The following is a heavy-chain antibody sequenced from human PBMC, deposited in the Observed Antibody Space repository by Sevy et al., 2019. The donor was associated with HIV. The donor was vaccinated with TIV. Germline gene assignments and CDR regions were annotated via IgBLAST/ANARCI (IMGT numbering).Heavy chain of an antibody. J-gene: IGHJ3*02. Sequence: GGSLRLSCAASGFTVSSSYMTWVRQPPGKGLEWVSGITWNGDSTAYAESVEGRFTVSRDNDKSSLYLQMDSLRAEDTAVYYCARDRRGYFHKSGYLISDAFDIWGQGTMVTVSS. CDR2: ITWNGDST. V-gene: IGHV3-20*04. CDR1: GFTVSSSY. CDR3: ARDRRGYFHKSGYLISDAFDI. D-gene: IGHD3-3*01.